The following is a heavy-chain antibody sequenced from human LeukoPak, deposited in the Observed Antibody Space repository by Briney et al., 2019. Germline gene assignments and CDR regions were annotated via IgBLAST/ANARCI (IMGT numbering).Heavy chain of an antibody. J-gene: IGHJ4*02. Sequence: AETLSLTCTVSGGSISSYYWRWIRQPPGKGLEWIGYIYYSGSTNYNPSLKSRVTISVDTSKNQFSLKLSSVTAADTAVYYCARAYYDYVWGSYRFQFDYWGQGTLVTVSS. CDR1: GGSISSYY. D-gene: IGHD3-16*02. CDR2: IYYSGST. CDR3: ARAYYDYVWGSYRFQFDY. V-gene: IGHV4-59*01.